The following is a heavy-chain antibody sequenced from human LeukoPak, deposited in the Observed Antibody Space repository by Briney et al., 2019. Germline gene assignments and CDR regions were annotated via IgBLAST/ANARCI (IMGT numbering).Heavy chain of an antibody. J-gene: IGHJ6*03. CDR2: IYYSGST. V-gene: IGHV4-59*01. CDR3: ARDRISSGGLYYYYMDV. Sequence: SETLSLTCTVSGGSIGSYYWSWIRQLPGKGLEWIGYIYYSGSTNYNPSLKSRVTISVDTSKNQFSLKLSSVTAADTAVYYCARDRISSGGLYYYYMDVWGKGTTVTVSS. CDR1: GGSIGSYY. D-gene: IGHD6-6*01.